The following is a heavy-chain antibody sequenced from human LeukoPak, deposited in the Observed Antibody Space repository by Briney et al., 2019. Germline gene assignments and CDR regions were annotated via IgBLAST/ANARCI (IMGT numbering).Heavy chain of an antibody. J-gene: IGHJ6*02. Sequence: PGESLKISCKGSGYSFTSYWIGWVRQMPGKGLEWMGIIYPGDSDTRYSPSFQGQVTISADKSISTAYLQWSSLKASDTAMYYCARAHYDFWSGYYIGTNYYYYYGMDVWGQGTTVTVSS. CDR2: IYPGDSDT. CDR3: ARAHYDFWSGYYIGTNYYYYYGMDV. V-gene: IGHV5-51*01. CDR1: GYSFTSYW. D-gene: IGHD3-3*01.